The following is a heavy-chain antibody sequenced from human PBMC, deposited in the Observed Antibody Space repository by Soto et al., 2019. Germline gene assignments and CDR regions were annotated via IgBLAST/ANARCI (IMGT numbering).Heavy chain of an antibody. CDR3: ARGTPAPDTAMVTGFDY. J-gene: IGHJ4*02. CDR2: INHSGST. V-gene: IGHV4-34*01. CDR1: GGSFSGYY. Sequence: SETLSLTCAVYGGSFSGYYWSWIRQPPGKGLEWIGEINHSGSTNYNPSLKSRVTISVDTSKNRFSLKLSSVTAADTAVYYCARGTPAPDTAMVTGFDYGGQGTLVTVSS. D-gene: IGHD5-18*01.